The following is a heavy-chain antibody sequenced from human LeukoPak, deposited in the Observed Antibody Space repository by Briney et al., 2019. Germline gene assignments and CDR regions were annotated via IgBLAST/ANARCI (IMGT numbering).Heavy chain of an antibody. J-gene: IGHJ4*02. CDR1: GFTFSSYA. CDR2: ISGSGGST. V-gene: IGHV3-23*01. D-gene: IGHD5-24*01. CDR3: AKDKGERWLQFHYFDY. Sequence: GGSLRLSCAASGFTFSSYAMSWVRQAPGKGLEWVSAISGSGGSTYYADSVKGRFTISRDNSKNTLYLQMSSLRAEDTAVYYCAKDKGERWLQFHYFDYWGQGTLVTVSS.